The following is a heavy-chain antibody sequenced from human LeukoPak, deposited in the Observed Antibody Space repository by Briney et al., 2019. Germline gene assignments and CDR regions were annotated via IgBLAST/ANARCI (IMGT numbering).Heavy chain of an antibody. CDR2: IDGSGHYI. V-gene: IGHV3-23*01. CDR1: GFTFSSYA. D-gene: IGHD3-10*01. CDR3: AKNFGPGNAFYDY. Sequence: GGSLRLSCAASGFTFSSYAMSWVRQAPGRGLEWVSAIDGSGHYIFYRDSVQGRFTTSRDNSRTTLFLQMNSLTAEDSAVYYCAKNFGPGNAFYDYWGQGVLVTVSS. J-gene: IGHJ4*02.